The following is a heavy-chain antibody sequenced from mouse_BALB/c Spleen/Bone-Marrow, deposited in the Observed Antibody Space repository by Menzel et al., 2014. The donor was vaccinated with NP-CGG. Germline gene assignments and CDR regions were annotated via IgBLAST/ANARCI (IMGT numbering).Heavy chain of an antibody. D-gene: IGHD1-1*01. CDR3: ARANVDDFLLAL. Sequence: LEESGGRLVTPGTPLTLTCTVSGIDLNYYAMSWVRQAPGKGLEWIGAITSGTNTYYASWTKGRFTVSRTSTTVDLKMTGLTTEDTATYFCARANVDDFLLALWRQGTLVTVS. CDR2: ITSGTNT. V-gene: IGHV5-6-5*01. J-gene: IGHJ3*02. CDR1: GIDLNYYA.